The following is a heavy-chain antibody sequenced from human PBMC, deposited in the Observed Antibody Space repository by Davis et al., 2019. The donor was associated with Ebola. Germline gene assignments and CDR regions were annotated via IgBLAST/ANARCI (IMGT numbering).Heavy chain of an antibody. J-gene: IGHJ5*02. D-gene: IGHD2-21*01. V-gene: IGHV4-59*01. CDR2: IHYSGGT. CDR3: ARSHIVVLATVTKVPHWFDP. Sequence: GSLRLSCAASGFSFSRYGMHWIRQPPGKGLEWIGYIHYSGGTNYNPSLGSRVTISVDTSKNQVSLKLSSVAAADTAVYSCARSHIVVLATVTKVPHWFDPWGQGTLVTVSS. CDR1: GFSFSRYG.